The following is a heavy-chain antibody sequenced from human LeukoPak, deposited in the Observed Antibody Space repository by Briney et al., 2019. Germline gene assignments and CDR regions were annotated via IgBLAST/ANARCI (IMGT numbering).Heavy chain of an antibody. J-gene: IGHJ4*02. D-gene: IGHD6-13*01. V-gene: IGHV4-59*01. CDR1: GGSISTYY. CDR3: ARPGIAAAGYFDY. Sequence: SETLSLTCTVSGGSISTYYWNWIRQPPGKGLEWIGYIYYSGSTNHHPSLKSRVTMSVDTSKNQFSLKLNSVTAADTAVYYCARPGIAAAGYFDYWGQGTLVTVSS. CDR2: IYYSGST.